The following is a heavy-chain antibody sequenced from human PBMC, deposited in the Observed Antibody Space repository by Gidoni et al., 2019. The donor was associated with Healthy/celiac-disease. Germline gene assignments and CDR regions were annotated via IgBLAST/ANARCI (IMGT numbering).Heavy chain of an antibody. CDR3: ARGLLRERRQQPYLFDY. D-gene: IGHD6-13*01. CDR1: GGSFSGYY. Sequence: QVQLQQWGAGLLKPSETLSLTCAVYGGSFSGYYWSWIRQPPGKGLEWIGEINHSGSTNYNPSLKSRVTISVDTSKNQFSLKLSSVTAADTAVYYCARGLLRERRQQPYLFDYWGQGTLVTVSS. V-gene: IGHV4-34*01. CDR2: INHSGST. J-gene: IGHJ4*02.